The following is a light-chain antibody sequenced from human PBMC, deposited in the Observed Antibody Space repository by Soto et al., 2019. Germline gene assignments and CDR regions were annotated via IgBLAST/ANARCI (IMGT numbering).Light chain of an antibody. CDR1: QSVRDTY. CDR2: GAS. Sequence: IVLTQSPDTLSLSPGERATLSCRASQSVRDTYLAWYQQKPGQAPSLLIYGASNRATGVPDRFSGSGSGTDFTLTISRLEPEDFAVYYCQQYDSWTFGQGTKVDIK. V-gene: IGKV3-20*01. J-gene: IGKJ1*01. CDR3: QQYDSWT.